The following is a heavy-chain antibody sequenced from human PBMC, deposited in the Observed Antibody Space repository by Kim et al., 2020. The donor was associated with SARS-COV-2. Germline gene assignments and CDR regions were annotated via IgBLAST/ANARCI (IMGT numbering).Heavy chain of an antibody. D-gene: IGHD4-17*01. CDR2: ISGSGGST. J-gene: IGHJ6*02. V-gene: IGHV3-23*01. CDR1: GFTFSSYA. Sequence: GGSLRLSCAASGFTFSSYAMSWVRQAPGKGLEWVSAISGSGGSTYYADSVKGRFTISRDNSKNTLYLQMNSLRAEDTAVYYCAKDTHHAPYGDYPPGGMDVWGQWTTVTVSS. CDR3: AKDTHHAPYGDYPPGGMDV.